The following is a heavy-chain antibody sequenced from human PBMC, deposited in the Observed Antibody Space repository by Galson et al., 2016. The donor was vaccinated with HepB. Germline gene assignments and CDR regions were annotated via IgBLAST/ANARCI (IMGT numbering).Heavy chain of an antibody. Sequence: SLRLSCAASGFTFSSYGMNWVRQAPGKGLEWVSAISSGSSYIYYADSLKGRFTLSRDNANNSVSLQMNRLRDDDTALYYCARVGDYGDLDFWGQGTLVTVSS. J-gene: IGHJ4*02. D-gene: IGHD4-17*01. CDR1: GFTFSSYG. V-gene: IGHV3-21*01. CDR3: ARVGDYGDLDF. CDR2: ISSGSSYI.